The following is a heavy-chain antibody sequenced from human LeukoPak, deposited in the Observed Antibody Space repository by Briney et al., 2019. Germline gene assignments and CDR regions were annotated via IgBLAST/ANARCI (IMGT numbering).Heavy chain of an antibody. J-gene: IGHJ4*02. V-gene: IGHV3-15*05. CDR2: IKSKPDGATI. CDR3: ATGTMIRGGPGFDF. Sequence: GESLRLSCAGSGFTFSNAWMTWVRQAPGKGLEWVARIKSKPDGATIAYGAPVKGRFTISRDDSKNTVYLQMNNLRTEDTAVYYYATGTMIRGGPGFDFWGQGTLVTVSS. CDR1: GFTFSNAW. D-gene: IGHD3-10*01.